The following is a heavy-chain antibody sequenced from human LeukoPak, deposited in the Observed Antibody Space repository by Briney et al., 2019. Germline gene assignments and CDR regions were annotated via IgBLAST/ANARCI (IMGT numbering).Heavy chain of an antibody. Sequence: SETLSLTCSVSGGSFSDNYWSWIRLPAGKGLEWIGRIYISGNTNYNPSLKSRVTMSVDTSKNQFSLKLTSVTAADTAVYFCARATSGTYYYFDFWGQGTLVTVSS. V-gene: IGHV4-4*07. CDR1: GGSFSDNY. J-gene: IGHJ4*02. D-gene: IGHD3-10*01. CDR3: ARATSGTYYYFDF. CDR2: IYISGNT.